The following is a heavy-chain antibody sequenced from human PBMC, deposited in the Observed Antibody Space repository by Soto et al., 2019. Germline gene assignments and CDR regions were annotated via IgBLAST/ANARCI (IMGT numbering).Heavy chain of an antibody. J-gene: IGHJ4*02. CDR1: GYSFTSYW. CDR3: ARGHATYYDFWSGYYSDY. V-gene: IGHV5-51*01. CDR2: IYPGDSDT. Sequence: GESLKISCKGSGYSFTSYWIGWVRQMPGKGLEWMGIIYPGDSDTRYSPSFQGQVTISADKSISTAYLQWSSLKASDTAMYYCARGHATYYDFWSGYYSDYWGQGTLVTVS. D-gene: IGHD3-3*01.